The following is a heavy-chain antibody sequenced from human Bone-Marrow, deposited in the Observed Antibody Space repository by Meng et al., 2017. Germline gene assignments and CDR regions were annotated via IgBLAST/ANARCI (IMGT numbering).Heavy chain of an antibody. V-gene: IGHV4-34*01. CDR3: RLAYCMGDCVDY. CDR2: INHSGST. J-gene: IGHJ4*02. D-gene: IGHD2-21*01. CDR1: GGSFSAYD. Sequence: QAQVQQWGAGLLKPSETLSLTCAFYGGSFSAYDWSWFRQPPGKGLEWLGQINHSGSTNDNPSLKSRVTISIDTSRNQLSLKLSSVTAADTAVYYCRLAYCMGDCVDYWGQGTLVTVSS.